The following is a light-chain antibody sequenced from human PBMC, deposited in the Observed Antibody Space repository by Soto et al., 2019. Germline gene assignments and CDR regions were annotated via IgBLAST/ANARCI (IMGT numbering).Light chain of an antibody. CDR3: SSYAARNNWV. V-gene: IGLV2-8*01. J-gene: IGLJ3*02. CDR1: SRDVGGYNY. CDR2: EVS. Sequence: QSALTQPPSASGSPGQSVTISCTGTSRDVGGYNYVSWYQQHPGKAPKLMIYEVSKRPSGVPDRFSGSKSGNTASLTVSGLQAEDEADYYCSSYAARNNWVFGGGTKLTVL.